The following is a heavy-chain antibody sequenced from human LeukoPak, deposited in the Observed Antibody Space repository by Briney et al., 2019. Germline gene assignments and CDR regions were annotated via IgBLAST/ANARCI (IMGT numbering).Heavy chain of an antibody. D-gene: IGHD5-24*01. CDR3: ASVEMATIGGFDY. CDR1: GVSISSSSYD. V-gene: IGHV4-39*01. Sequence: SETLSLTCTVSGVSISSSSYDWGLIRQPPGKGLEWIGSIYYSGSTYYNPSLKSRVTISVDTSKNQFSLKLSSVTAADTAVYYCASVEMATIGGFDYWGQGTLVTVSS. CDR2: IYYSGST. J-gene: IGHJ4*02.